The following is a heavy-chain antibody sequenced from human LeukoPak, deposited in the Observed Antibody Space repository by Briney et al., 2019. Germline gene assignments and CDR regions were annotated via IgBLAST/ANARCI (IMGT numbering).Heavy chain of an antibody. V-gene: IGHV3-33*01. CDR3: ARDETYCSGGSCYFYYYYYYGMDV. J-gene: IGHJ6*02. Sequence: GGSLRLSCAASGFTFSSYGMHWVRQAPGKGLEWVAVIWYDGSNKYYADSVKGRFTISRDNSKNTLYLQMNSLRAEDTAVYYCARDETYCSGGSCYFYYYYYYGMDVWGQGTAVTVSS. D-gene: IGHD2-15*01. CDR1: GFTFSSYG. CDR2: IWYDGSNK.